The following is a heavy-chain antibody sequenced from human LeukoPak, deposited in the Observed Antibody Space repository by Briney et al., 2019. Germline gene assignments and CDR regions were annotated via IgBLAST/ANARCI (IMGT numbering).Heavy chain of an antibody. D-gene: IGHD2-2*01. J-gene: IGHJ6*03. CDR3: ARDPLIKHCSSTSCYDWDYYYYYVDV. CDR2: INPSGGST. V-gene: IGHV1-46*01. Sequence: ASVKVSCKASGYTFTSYYMHWVRQAPGQGLEWMGIINPSGGSTSYAQKFQGRVTMTRDTSTSTVYMELSSLRSEDTAVYYCARDPLIKHCSSTSCYDWDYYYYYVDVWGKGTTVTISS. CDR1: GYTFTSYY.